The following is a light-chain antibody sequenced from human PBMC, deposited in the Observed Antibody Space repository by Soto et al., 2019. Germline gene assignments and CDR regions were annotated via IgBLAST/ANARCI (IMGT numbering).Light chain of an antibody. CDR1: QGIRND. V-gene: IGKV1-6*01. CDR2: TAS. Sequence: AIPMTQSPSSLSASVGDRVTITCRASQGIRNDLGWYQQKPGKPPKLLIYTASSLQSGVPSRFSGSGSGTDFTLTISSLQPEDFATYYCLQDYNYPYTFGQGTKLEIK. CDR3: LQDYNYPYT. J-gene: IGKJ2*01.